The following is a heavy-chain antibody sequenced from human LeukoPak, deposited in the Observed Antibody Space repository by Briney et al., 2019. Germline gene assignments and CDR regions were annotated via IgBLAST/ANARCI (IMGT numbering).Heavy chain of an antibody. CDR2: IIPIFGTA. Sequence: ASVKVSCKVSGYTLTELSIHWVRQAPGQGLEWMGGIIPIFGTANYAQKFQGRVTITTDESTSTAYMELSSLRSEDTAVYYCARDLLDPWGQGTLVTVSS. CDR1: GYTLTELS. V-gene: IGHV1-69*05. CDR3: ARDLLDP. J-gene: IGHJ5*02.